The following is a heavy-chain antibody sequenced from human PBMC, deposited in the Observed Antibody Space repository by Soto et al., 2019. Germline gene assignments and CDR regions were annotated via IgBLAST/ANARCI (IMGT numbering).Heavy chain of an antibody. Sequence: VSGPTLVNPTQTLTLTCTFSGFSLSTSGVGVGWIRQPPGKALEWLALIYWDDDKRYSPSLKSRLTITKDTSKNQVVLTMTNMDPLDTATYYCAHIINGGTRYYDFWSGYYTGRRDRSDWFDPWGQ. J-gene: IGHJ5*02. D-gene: IGHD3-3*01. V-gene: IGHV2-5*02. CDR1: GFSLSTSGVG. CDR3: AHIINGGTRYYDFWSGYYTGRRDRSDWFDP. CDR2: IYWDDDK.